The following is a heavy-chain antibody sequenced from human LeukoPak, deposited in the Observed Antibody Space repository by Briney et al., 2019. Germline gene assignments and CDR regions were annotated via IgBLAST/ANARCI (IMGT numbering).Heavy chain of an antibody. Sequence: GGSLRLSCAASGFTFSSYSMNWVRQAPGKGLEWVSSISSSSSYIYYADSEKGRFTISRDNAKNSLYLQMNSLRAEDTAVYYCAMGVGATDDYWGQGTLVTVSS. J-gene: IGHJ4*02. D-gene: IGHD1-26*01. CDR2: ISSSSSYI. V-gene: IGHV3-21*01. CDR1: GFTFSSYS. CDR3: AMGVGATDDY.